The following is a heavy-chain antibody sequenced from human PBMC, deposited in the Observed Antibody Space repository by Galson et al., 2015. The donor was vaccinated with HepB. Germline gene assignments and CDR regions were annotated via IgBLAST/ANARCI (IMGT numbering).Heavy chain of an antibody. CDR2: INSDGSST. D-gene: IGHD6-13*01. CDR1: GFTFTNYW. V-gene: IGHV3-74*01. J-gene: IGHJ4*02. Sequence: SLRLSCAASGFTFTNYWMHWVRQAPGKGLVWVSRINSDGSSTGYADSVKGRFTISRDNAKNTLYLQMNSLRAEDTAVHYCARDGRQLVPSYFDYWGQGTLVTVSS. CDR3: ARDGRQLVPSYFDY.